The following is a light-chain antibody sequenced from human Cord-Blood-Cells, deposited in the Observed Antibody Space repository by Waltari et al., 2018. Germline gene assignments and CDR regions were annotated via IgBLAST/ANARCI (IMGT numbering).Light chain of an antibody. CDR1: SLRSYY. CDR2: GKN. J-gene: IGLJ2*01. V-gene: IGLV3-19*01. CDR3: NSRDSSGNHHVV. Sequence: SSELTQDPAVSVALGQTVRITCQGDSLRSYYASWYQQKPGQAPVLVIYGKNNRPSGIPVRFSRSSSGNTASLTITGAQAEDEADYYCNSRDSSGNHHVVFGGGTKLTVL.